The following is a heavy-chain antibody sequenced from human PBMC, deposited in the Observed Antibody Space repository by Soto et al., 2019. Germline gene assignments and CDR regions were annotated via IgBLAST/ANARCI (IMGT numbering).Heavy chain of an antibody. CDR2: IWYDGSNK. J-gene: IGHJ3*02. Sequence: GGSLRLSCAASGFSFSSYGMHWVRQAPGKGLGWVAVIWYDGSNKYYADSVKGRFTISRDNSKNTLYLLMNSLRAEDTAVYYCARDGSGDRHAFDIWGQGTMVTVS. CDR3: ARDGSGDRHAFDI. V-gene: IGHV3-33*01. D-gene: IGHD3-10*01. CDR1: GFSFSSYG.